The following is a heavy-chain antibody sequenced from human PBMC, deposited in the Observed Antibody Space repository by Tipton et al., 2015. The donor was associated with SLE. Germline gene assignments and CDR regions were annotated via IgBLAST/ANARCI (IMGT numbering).Heavy chain of an antibody. CDR1: GYTFTSYG. Sequence: QLVQSGPEVKKPGASVKVSCKASGYTFTSYGISWVRQAPGQGLEWMGWISGYNGDTHYAQKLQGRVTMTTDTSTTTAYMELRSLRSDDTAVYYCARAIVVVPGHYYMDVWGKGTTVTVSS. V-gene: IGHV1-18*01. J-gene: IGHJ6*03. D-gene: IGHD2-2*01. CDR3: ARAIVVVPGHYYMDV. CDR2: ISGYNGDT.